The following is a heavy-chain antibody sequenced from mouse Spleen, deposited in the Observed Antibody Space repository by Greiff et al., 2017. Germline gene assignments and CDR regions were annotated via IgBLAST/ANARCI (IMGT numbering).Heavy chain of an antibody. CDR1: GFTFSSYA. CDR2: ISSGGSYT. CDR3: ASPHAMDY. J-gene: IGHJ4*01. V-gene: IGHV5-9-3*01. Sequence: EVHLVESGGGLVKPGGSLKLSCAASGFTFSSYAMSWVRQTPEKRLEWVATISSGGSYTYYPDSVKGRFTISRDNAKNTLYLQMSSLRSEDTAMYYCASPHAMDYWGQGTSVTVSS.